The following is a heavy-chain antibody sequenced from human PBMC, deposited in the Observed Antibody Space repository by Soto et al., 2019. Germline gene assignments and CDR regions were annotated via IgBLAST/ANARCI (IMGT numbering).Heavy chain of an antibody. J-gene: IGHJ4*02. D-gene: IGHD3-10*01. V-gene: IGHV4-61*01. Sequence: SETLSLTCTVSGGSVSSGSYYWSWIRQPPGKGLEWIGYIYYSGSTNYNPSLKSRVTISVDTSKNQFSLKLSSVTAADTAVYYCARAVRMGGLGSVFDYWGQGTLVTVSS. CDR2: IYYSGST. CDR1: GGSVSSGSYY. CDR3: ARAVRMGGLGSVFDY.